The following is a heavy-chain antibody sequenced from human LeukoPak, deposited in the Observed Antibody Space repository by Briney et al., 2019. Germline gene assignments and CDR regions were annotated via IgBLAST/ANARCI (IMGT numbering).Heavy chain of an antibody. J-gene: IGHJ5*02. CDR3: TRRVKDDSSGYYST. CDR2: IRSKANSYAA. V-gene: IGHV3-73*01. Sequence: GGSLKLSCAASGFTFSGSAMHWVRQASGKGLEWVGRIRSKANSYAAAYAASVKGRFTISRDESKNTAYLQMNSLKTEDTAVYYCTRRVKDDSSGYYSTWGQGTLVTVSS. D-gene: IGHD3-22*01. CDR1: GFTFSGSA.